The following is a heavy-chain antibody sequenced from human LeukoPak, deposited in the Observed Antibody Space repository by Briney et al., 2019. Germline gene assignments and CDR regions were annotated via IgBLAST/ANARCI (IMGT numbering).Heavy chain of an antibody. CDR3: ARGGVRRGYYDY. Sequence: PGGSLRLSCAASGFTFSSYWMSWVRQAPGKGLEWVANIKQDGSEKYYMDSVKGRFTISRDNAKNSLYLQMNSLRTEDTAIYYCARGGVRRGYYDYWGQGTLVTVSS. D-gene: IGHD1-14*01. CDR1: GFTFSSYW. V-gene: IGHV3-7*01. CDR2: IKQDGSEK. J-gene: IGHJ4*02.